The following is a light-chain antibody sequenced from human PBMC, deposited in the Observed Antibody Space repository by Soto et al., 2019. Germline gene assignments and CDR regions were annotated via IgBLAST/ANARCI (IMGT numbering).Light chain of an antibody. CDR2: AAS. Sequence: IQLTQSPSSLSASVGDRVTITCRASQGISSYLAWYQQKPGKAPKLLIYAASTLQSGVPSRFSGSGSGTDFTLTISSLQPEDFATYSCQQLNSGGTFGQGTKVEIK. CDR1: QGISSY. V-gene: IGKV1-9*01. J-gene: IGKJ1*01. CDR3: QQLNSGGT.